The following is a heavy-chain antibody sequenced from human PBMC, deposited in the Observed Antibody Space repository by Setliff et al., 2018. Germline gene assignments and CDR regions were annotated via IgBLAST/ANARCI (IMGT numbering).Heavy chain of an antibody. CDR2: IFPKYGTA. D-gene: IGHD3-10*01. CDR3: ARDWRHSGMSWANYFDY. Sequence: SVKVSCKTSGYSFSNYALTWVRQVPGQGLEWMGRIFPKYGTANYAQEFQGKASITADESTSTGYLELSSLQSEDTAVYYCARDWRHSGMSWANYFDYWGQGTVVTVSS. CDR1: GYSFSNYA. J-gene: IGHJ4*02. V-gene: IGHV1-69*13.